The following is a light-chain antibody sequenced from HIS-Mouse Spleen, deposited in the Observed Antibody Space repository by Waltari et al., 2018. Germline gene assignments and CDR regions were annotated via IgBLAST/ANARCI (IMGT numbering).Light chain of an antibody. J-gene: IGLJ3*02. CDR1: SSDVGGYNY. CDR3: CSYAGSYTWV. CDR2: DVS. Sequence: QSALTQPRSVSGSPGQSVTISCPGPSSDVGGYNYVSWYPQHPGKAPKLMIYDVSKRPSGVPDRFSGSKSGNTASLTISGLQAEDEADYYCCSYAGSYTWVFGGGTKLTVL. V-gene: IGLV2-11*01.